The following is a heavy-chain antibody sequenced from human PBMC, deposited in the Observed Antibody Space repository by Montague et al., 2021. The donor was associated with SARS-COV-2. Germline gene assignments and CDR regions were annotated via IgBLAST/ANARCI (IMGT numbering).Heavy chain of an antibody. Sequence: SLRLSCAASGFTFSSYDMHWVRQATGKGLECVSIINTAGDTYYPGSVKGRFTISRDNAKNSLYPQMNSLRAGDTAVYYCARGDRTGWQTDYWGQGTLVTVSS. CDR1: GFTFSSYD. V-gene: IGHV3-13*04. J-gene: IGHJ4*02. CDR2: INTAGDT. CDR3: ARGDRTGWQTDY. D-gene: IGHD6-19*01.